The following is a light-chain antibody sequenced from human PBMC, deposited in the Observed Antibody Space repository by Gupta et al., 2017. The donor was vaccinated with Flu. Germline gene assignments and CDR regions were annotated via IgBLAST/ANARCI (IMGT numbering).Light chain of an antibody. CDR3: AAWDDSLNGHYV. Sequence: QSVLAQPPSASETPGQRVTISCSGSSSNIGSNTVNWYQQVPGTAPKLLIYGNNQRPSGVPDRFSGSKSGTSASLAISGLQSEDEADYYCAAWDDSLNGHYVFGTGTKVTVL. J-gene: IGLJ1*01. CDR1: SSNIGSNT. CDR2: GNN. V-gene: IGLV1-44*01.